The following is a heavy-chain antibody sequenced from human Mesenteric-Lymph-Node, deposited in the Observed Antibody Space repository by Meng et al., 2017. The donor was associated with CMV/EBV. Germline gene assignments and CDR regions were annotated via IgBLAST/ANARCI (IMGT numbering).Heavy chain of an antibody. Sequence: SGYTFSNYGISWVRQAPGQRLEWMGWINAGNGNTKYSQKFQGRVTITRDTSASTAYMELSSLRSEDTAVYYCARSYFGELLFFFDYWGQGTLVTVSS. V-gene: IGHV1-3*01. D-gene: IGHD3-10*01. J-gene: IGHJ4*02. CDR2: INAGNGNT. CDR1: GYTFSNYG. CDR3: ARSYFGELLFFFDY.